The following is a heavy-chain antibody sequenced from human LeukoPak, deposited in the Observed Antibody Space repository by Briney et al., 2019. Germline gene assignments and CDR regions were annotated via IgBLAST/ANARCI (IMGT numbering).Heavy chain of an antibody. J-gene: IGHJ3*02. CDR1: GFXFSSYS. CDR3: ARALPSPLYSGSYADAFDI. Sequence: GSLRLSCAASGFXFSSYSVNWVRQAPGKGLEWVSSISSSSSYIYYADSVKGRFTISRDNAKNSLYLQMNSLRAEDTAVYYCARALPSPLYSGSYADAFDIWGQGAMVTVSS. CDR2: ISSSSSYI. D-gene: IGHD1-26*01. V-gene: IGHV3-21*01.